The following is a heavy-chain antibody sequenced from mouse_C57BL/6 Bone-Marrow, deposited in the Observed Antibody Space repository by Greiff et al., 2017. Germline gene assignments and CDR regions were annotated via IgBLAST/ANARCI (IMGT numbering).Heavy chain of an antibody. V-gene: IGHV1-26*01. CDR3: ARFDFFDY. D-gene: IGHD2-4*01. J-gene: IGHJ2*01. Sequence: EVQLQQSGPELVKPGASVKISCKASGYTFTDYYMNWVMQSHGKSLEWIGDINPNNGGTSYNQKFKGKATLTVDKSSSTAYMELRSLTSEDSAVYYCARFDFFDYWGQGTTLTVSS. CDR2: INPNNGGT. CDR1: GYTFTDYY.